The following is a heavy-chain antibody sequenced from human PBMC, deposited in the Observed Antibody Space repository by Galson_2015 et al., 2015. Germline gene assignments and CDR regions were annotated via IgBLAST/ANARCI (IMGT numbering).Heavy chain of an antibody. V-gene: IGHV3-21*01. CDR3: ARDPDYVWGSYRTYYMDV. CDR2: ISSSSSYI. J-gene: IGHJ6*03. CDR1: GFTFSSYS. D-gene: IGHD3-16*02. Sequence: SLRLSCAASGFTFSSYSMNWVRQAPGKGLEWVSSISSSSSYIYYADSVKGRFTISRDNAKNSLYLQMNSLRAEDTAVYYCARDPDYVWGSYRTYYMDVWGKGTTVTVSS.